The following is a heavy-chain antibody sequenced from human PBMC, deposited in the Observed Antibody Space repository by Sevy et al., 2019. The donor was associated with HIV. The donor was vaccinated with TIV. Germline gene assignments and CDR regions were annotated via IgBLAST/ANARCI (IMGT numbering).Heavy chain of an antibody. CDR1: GFSFSSYG. V-gene: IGHV3-33*01. J-gene: IGHJ5*02. D-gene: IGHD2-2*01. CDR3: ARSFVVVPASISNWFDP. Sequence: GGSLRLSCAASGFSFSSYGMHWVRQAPGRVLEWVAVIWYDGSDKYYADSVTGRFTISRDNSKNTLYLQMNSLRAEDTAVYYCARSFVVVPASISNWFDPWGQGTLVTVSS. CDR2: IWYDGSDK.